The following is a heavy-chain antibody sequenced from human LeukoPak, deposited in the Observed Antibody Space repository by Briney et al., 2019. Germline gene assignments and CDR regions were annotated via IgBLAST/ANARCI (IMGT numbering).Heavy chain of an antibody. CDR1: GFTFSSYG. CDR2: IWYDGSNK. J-gene: IGHJ6*02. CDR3: AKAATLEGYYGMDV. D-gene: IGHD6-25*01. Sequence: GGSLRLSCAASGFTFSSYGMHWVRQAPGKGLEWVAVIWYDGSNKYYADSVKGRFTISRDNSKNTLYLQMNSLRAEDTAVYYCAKAATLEGYYGMDVWGQGTTVTVSS. V-gene: IGHV3-33*06.